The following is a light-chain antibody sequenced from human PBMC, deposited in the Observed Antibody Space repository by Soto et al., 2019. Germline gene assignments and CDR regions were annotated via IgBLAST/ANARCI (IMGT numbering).Light chain of an antibody. V-gene: IGLV2-8*01. Sequence: QSVLTQPPSASGSPGQSVTISCTGTSSDVGGYIFVSWYQQHPGKVPKLIIYDVNKRPSGVHDRFSGSKYGNTASLTVSGLQAEDEGDYYCVSFAGGTYVFGTGTKVTVL. CDR1: SSDVGGYIF. CDR3: VSFAGGTYV. CDR2: DVN. J-gene: IGLJ1*01.